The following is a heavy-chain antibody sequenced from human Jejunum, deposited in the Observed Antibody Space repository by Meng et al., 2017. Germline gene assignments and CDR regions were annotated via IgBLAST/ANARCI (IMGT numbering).Heavy chain of an antibody. V-gene: IGHV3-23*01. CDR3: AKVFQTSRGTWASYHSYAMDV. D-gene: IGHD1-26*01. CDR2: IIFSGGNT. J-gene: IGHJ6*01. Sequence: GESLKISCYTSGGTVGRYAMSCVRQAPGRGLEWVAIIFSGGNTNYAGSVKGRFTISRDNSKDTLYLHMNSLRAEDTAIYYCAKVFQTSRGTWASYHSYAMDVWGQGNTVTVSS. CDR1: GGTVGRYA.